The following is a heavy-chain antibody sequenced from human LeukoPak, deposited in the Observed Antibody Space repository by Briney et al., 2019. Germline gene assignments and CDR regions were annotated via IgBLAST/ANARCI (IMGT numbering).Heavy chain of an antibody. CDR2: IIPIFGTA. D-gene: IGHD2-15*01. V-gene: IGHV1-69*13. CDR3: ARGAASRYCSGGSCPGDY. CDR1: GGTFSSYA. Sequence: ASVKVSSKASGGTFSSYAISWVRQAPGQGLEWMGGIIPIFGTANYAQKFQGRVTITADESTSTAYMELSSLRSEDTAVYYCARGAASRYCSGGSCPGDYWGQGTLVTVSS. J-gene: IGHJ4*02.